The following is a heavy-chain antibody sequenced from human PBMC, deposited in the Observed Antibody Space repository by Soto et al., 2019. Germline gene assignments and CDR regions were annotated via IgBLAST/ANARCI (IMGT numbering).Heavy chain of an antibody. J-gene: IGHJ6*02. Sequence: GGSLRLSCAASGFTFSSYGMHWVRQAPGKGLEWVAVISYDGSNKYYADSVKGRFTISRDNSKNTLYLQMNSLRAEDTAVYYCAKGYCTNGVCYRFYGMDVWGQGTTVTVSS. D-gene: IGHD2-8*01. V-gene: IGHV3-30*18. CDR2: ISYDGSNK. CDR3: AKGYCTNGVCYRFYGMDV. CDR1: GFTFSSYG.